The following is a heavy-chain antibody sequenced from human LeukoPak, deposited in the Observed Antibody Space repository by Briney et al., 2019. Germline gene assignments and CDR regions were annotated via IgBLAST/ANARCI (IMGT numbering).Heavy chain of an antibody. D-gene: IGHD3-10*01. V-gene: IGHV5-51*01. J-gene: IGHJ4*02. CDR1: GYRFTSYW. Sequence: GESLKISCKGSGYRFTSYWIGWVRQMPGKGLEWMGIIYPADSDTRYSPSFQGQVTFSADKSISTAYLQWSSLKASDTAMYYCARLYYNSGRYYFDYWGQGTLVTVPS. CDR3: ARLYYNSGRYYFDY. CDR2: IYPADSDT.